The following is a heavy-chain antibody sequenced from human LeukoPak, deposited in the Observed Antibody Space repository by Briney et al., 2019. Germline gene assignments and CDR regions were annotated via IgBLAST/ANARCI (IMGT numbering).Heavy chain of an antibody. D-gene: IGHD6-13*01. CDR2: IYTSGST. Sequence: SETLSLTCTVSGGSISSGGYYWSWIRQPAGKGLEWIGRIYTSGSTNYNPSLKSRVTMSVDTSKNQFSLKLNSVTAADTAVYYCARGMYSSSRDYWGQGTLVTVSS. CDR1: GGSISSGGYY. V-gene: IGHV4-61*02. CDR3: ARGMYSSSRDY. J-gene: IGHJ4*02.